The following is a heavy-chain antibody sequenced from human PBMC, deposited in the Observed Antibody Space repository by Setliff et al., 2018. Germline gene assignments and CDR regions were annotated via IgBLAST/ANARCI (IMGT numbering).Heavy chain of an antibody. V-gene: IGHV5-51*01. CDR3: AQKHQRASWAFDP. J-gene: IGHJ5*02. D-gene: IGHD2-2*01. Sequence: RGESLKISCKESRDSFTNYWIIWVRQVPGKGLEWMGMIFPADADTRYNPSFKGQVTMSLDRSITTAYRQWDSLKASDTDIYYCAQKHQRASWAFDPWGRGTLGTVSS. CDR2: IFPADADT. CDR1: RDSFTNYW.